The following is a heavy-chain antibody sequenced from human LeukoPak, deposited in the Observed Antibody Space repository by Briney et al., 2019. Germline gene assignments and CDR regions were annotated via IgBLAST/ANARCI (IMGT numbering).Heavy chain of an antibody. CDR1: GFTFSSYD. D-gene: IGHD3-22*01. CDR3: AKDFSVYFHDSRVLDY. CDR2: IGTAGEI. Sequence: GGSLRLSCAASGFTFSSYDIHWVRQATGKGLEWVSGIGTAGEIYYPGSVKGRFTISRENAKNSLYLQMNSLRAEDTAVYYCAKDFSVYFHDSRVLDYWSQGTLVTVSS. V-gene: IGHV3-13*01. J-gene: IGHJ4*02.